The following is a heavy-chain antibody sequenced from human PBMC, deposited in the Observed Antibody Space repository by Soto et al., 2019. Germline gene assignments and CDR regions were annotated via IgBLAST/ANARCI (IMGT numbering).Heavy chain of an antibody. D-gene: IGHD3-22*01. J-gene: IGHJ6*02. Sequence: GESLKISCKGSGDSFTSYWISWVRQMPGKGLEWMGRIDPSDSYTNYSPSFQGHVTISADKSISTAYLQWSSLKASDTAMYCCERHKSRYYYDSSGATYCMDVRGQGPTFTLSS. CDR2: IDPSDSYT. CDR1: GDSFTSYW. CDR3: ERHKSRYYYDSSGATYCMDV. V-gene: IGHV5-10-1*01.